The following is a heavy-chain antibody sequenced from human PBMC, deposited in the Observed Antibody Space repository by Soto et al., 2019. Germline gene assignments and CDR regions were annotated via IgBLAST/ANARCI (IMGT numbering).Heavy chain of an antibody. J-gene: IGHJ4*02. CDR3: ARDVGEYYFDY. CDR1: GGTFSSYT. D-gene: IGHD3-3*01. V-gene: IGHV1-69*13. Sequence: ASVKVSCKASGGTFSSYTISWVRQAPGQGLEWMGRIIPIFGTANYAQKFQGRVTITADESTSTAYMELSSLRSEDTAVYYCARDVGEYYFDYWGQGTLVTVSS. CDR2: IIPIFGTA.